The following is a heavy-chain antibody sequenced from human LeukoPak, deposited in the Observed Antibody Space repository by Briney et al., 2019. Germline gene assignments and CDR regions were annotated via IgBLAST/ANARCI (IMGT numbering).Heavy chain of an antibody. CDR3: ARGARQWLVSRNWFDP. CDR2: INHSGST. V-gene: IGHV4-39*07. Sequence: SETLSLTCTVSGGSISSSSYYWGWIRQPPGKGLEWIGEINHSGSTNYNPSLKSRVTISVDTSKNQFSLKLSSVTAADTAVYYCARGARQWLVSRNWFDPWGQGTLVTVSS. J-gene: IGHJ5*02. CDR1: GGSISSSSYY. D-gene: IGHD6-19*01.